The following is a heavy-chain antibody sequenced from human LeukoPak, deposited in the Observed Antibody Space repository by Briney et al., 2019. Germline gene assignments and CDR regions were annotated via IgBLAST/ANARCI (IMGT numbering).Heavy chain of an antibody. V-gene: IGHV4-61*02. J-gene: IGHJ5*02. CDR2: IYSPGTN. CDR1: AGSINSGDYY. Sequence: SETLSLTCTVSAGSINSGDYYWSWIRQPAGKGLEWIGRIYSPGTNYNYNPSVKSRVTISIDTSKNQFSLKLTSVTAADTAVYYCARDNYCSGGSCEVPFDPWGQGTLVTVSS. CDR3: ARDNYCSGGSCEVPFDP. D-gene: IGHD2-15*01.